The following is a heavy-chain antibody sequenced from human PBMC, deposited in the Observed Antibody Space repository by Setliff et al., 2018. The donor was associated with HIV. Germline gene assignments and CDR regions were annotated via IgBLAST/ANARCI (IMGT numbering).Heavy chain of an antibody. Sequence: SVKVSCKASGYSFTGYYIHWVRQAPGQGLEWMGWINPNTGGTNFAQKFQGRVTMTRDTSISTVYMEVSRLRSDDTAVYHCARSDYVWGSYPDKLDYWGQGTLVTVSS. D-gene: IGHD3-16*01. CDR1: GYSFTGYY. J-gene: IGHJ4*02. V-gene: IGHV1-2*02. CDR3: ARSDYVWGSYPDKLDY. CDR2: INPNTGGT.